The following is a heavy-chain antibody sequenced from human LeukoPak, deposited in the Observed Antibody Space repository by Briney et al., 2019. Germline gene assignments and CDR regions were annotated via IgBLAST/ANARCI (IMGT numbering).Heavy chain of an antibody. V-gene: IGHV5-51*01. D-gene: IGHD2-2*01. J-gene: IGHJ4*02. CDR2: IYPRDSDT. Sequence: GESLKISCKGSGYSFTNYWIGWVRQMPGKGLEWMGIIYPRDSDTKASPSFQGQVTMSVDKSISTAYLQWSSLKASDTAMYFCARGVNCSGTNCPLDYWGQGTLVTVSS. CDR1: GYSFTNYW. CDR3: ARGVNCSGTNCPLDY.